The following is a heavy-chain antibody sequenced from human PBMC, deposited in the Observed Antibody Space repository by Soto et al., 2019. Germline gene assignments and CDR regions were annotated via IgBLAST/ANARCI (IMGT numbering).Heavy chain of an antibody. Sequence: QVQLQESGPGLVKPSQTLSLTCTVSGGSISSGGYYWSWIRQHPGKGLEWIGYIYYSGSTYYNPALKSRVTISVDTSKNQFSLKLSSVTAADTAVYYCARGGDDYGDYLTPGAFDIWGQGTMVTVSS. D-gene: IGHD4-17*01. CDR2: IYYSGST. CDR3: ARGGDDYGDYLTPGAFDI. J-gene: IGHJ3*02. CDR1: GGSISSGGYY. V-gene: IGHV4-31*03.